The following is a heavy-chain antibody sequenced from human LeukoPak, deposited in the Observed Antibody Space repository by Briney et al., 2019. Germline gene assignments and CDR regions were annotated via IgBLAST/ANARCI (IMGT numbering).Heavy chain of an antibody. J-gene: IGHJ5*02. D-gene: IGHD2-2*02. CDR2: IYHSGST. CDR1: GYYISSGYY. CDR3: ARLGYCSSTSCYIRQPNNWFDP. Sequence: SETLSLTCAVSGYYISSGYYWGWIRQPPGKGLEWIGSIYHSGSTCYNPSLKSPVTISVDTSKNQFSLKLSSVTAADTAVYYCARLGYCSSTSCYIRQPNNWFDPWGQGTLVTVSS. V-gene: IGHV4-38-2*01.